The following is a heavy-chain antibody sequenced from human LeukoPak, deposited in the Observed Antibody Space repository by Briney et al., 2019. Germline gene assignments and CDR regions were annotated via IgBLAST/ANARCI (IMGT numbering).Heavy chain of an antibody. D-gene: IGHD3-22*01. V-gene: IGHV3-33*06. CDR1: GFTFSSYG. CDR2: IWCDGSNK. Sequence: GGSLRLSCAASGFTFSSYGMHWVRQAPGKGLEWVAVIWCDGSNKYYADSVKGRFTISRDNSKNTLYLQMNSLRAEDTAVYYCAKDLDYYDSSGSDYWGQGTLVTVSS. CDR3: AKDLDYYDSSGSDY. J-gene: IGHJ4*02.